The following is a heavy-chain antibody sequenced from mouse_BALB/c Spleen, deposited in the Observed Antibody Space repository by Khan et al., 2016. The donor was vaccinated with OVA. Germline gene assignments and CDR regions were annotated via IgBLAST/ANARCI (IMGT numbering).Heavy chain of an antibody. D-gene: IGHD1-1*01. V-gene: IGHV3-2*02. CDR1: GYSITSDYA. J-gene: IGHJ1*01. Sequence: QLKQSGPGLVKPSQSLSLTCTVTGYSITSDYAWNWIRQFPGNKLEWMGYISYSGSTGYNPSLKSRLSITRDTSNNQFFLQLNSVTTEDTATYYCARRYYYGHWYFDVWGAGTTVTVSS. CDR2: ISYSGST. CDR3: ARRYYYGHWYFDV.